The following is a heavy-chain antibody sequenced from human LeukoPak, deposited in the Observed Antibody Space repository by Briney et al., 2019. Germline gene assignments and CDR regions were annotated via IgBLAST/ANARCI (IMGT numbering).Heavy chain of an antibody. CDR1: GGSISSGGYS. D-gene: IGHD1-1*01. V-gene: IGHV4-30-2*01. Sequence: AQTLSLTCTVSGGSISSGGYSWSWIRQPPGKGLEWIGYIYHSGSTYYNPSLKSRVTISVDRSKNQFSLKLSSVTAADTAVYYCARGTTSDWFDPWGQGTLVTVSS. CDR3: ARGTTSDWFDP. CDR2: IYHSGST. J-gene: IGHJ5*02.